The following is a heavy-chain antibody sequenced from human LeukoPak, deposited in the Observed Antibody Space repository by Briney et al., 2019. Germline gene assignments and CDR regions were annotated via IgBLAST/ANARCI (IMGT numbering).Heavy chain of an antibody. D-gene: IGHD4-17*01. CDR2: TIPGHSYS. J-gene: IGHJ2*01. V-gene: IGHV5-51*01. CDR1: GYNFTPYW. CDR3: ARHFHPAETTGGYFDV. Sequence: GASLMIPCKGSGYNFTPYWIVWLRQLPGKGLEWRGMTIPGHSYSIYSPSFQGQVTMSVDKSITTAYLQWSSLKASDTAMYYCARHFHPAETTGGYFDVWGRGTLVTV.